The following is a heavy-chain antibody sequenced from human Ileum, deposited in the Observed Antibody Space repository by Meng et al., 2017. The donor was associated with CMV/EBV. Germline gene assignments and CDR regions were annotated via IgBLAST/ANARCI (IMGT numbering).Heavy chain of an antibody. J-gene: IGHJ5*02. CDR3: ARDPSQVYWFDP. Sequence: CRASGYHFSSYDINWVRLAPGQGLEWLGRINPYSGGATYAQKFQGRVAMTRDTSITTVYMELSRLRSDDTAVYYCARDPSQVYWFDPWGQGTLVTVSS. CDR1: GYHFSSYD. CDR2: INPYSGGA. D-gene: IGHD6-6*01. V-gene: IGHV1-2*06.